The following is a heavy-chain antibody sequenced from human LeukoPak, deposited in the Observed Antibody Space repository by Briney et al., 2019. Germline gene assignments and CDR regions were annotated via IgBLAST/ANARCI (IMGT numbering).Heavy chain of an antibody. CDR2: IYYSGST. CDR3: ARDRPANDYYYGMDV. J-gene: IGHJ6*02. CDR1: GGSISSGGYS. Sequence: SETLSLTCTVSGGSISSGGYSWSWIRQHPGKGLEWIGYIYYSGSTYYNPSLKSRVTISVDTSKNQFSLKLSSVTAADTAVYYCARDRPANDYYYGMDVWGQGTTVTVSS. V-gene: IGHV4-31*03.